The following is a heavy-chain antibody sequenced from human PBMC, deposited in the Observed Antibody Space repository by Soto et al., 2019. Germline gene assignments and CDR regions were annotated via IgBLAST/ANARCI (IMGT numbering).Heavy chain of an antibody. D-gene: IGHD4-17*01. Sequence: EGSLRLSCAASGFTFSSYGMHWVRQAPGKGLEWVAVISYDGSNKYYADSVKGRFTISRDNSKNTLYLQMNSLRAEDTAVYYCANIDYGDYVGMDVWGQGTTVTVSS. J-gene: IGHJ6*02. CDR1: GFTFSSYG. CDR3: ANIDYGDYVGMDV. V-gene: IGHV3-30*18. CDR2: ISYDGSNK.